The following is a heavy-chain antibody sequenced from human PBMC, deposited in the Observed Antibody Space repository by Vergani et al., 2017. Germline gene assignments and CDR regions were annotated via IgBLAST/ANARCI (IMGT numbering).Heavy chain of an antibody. CDR1: GDSISSGVYY. CDR2: IYSTGST. J-gene: IGHJ4*02. Sequence: QVQLQESGPGLVKPSQTLSLTCSVSGDSISSGVYYWNWIRQHPGKGLEWIGYIYSTGSTHHNPSLRRRINMSVDTSKNQFPLKRNSVTAADTAMYYCARMGGYXEGDAFRIGYFDSWGPGILVTVSS. V-gene: IGHV4-31*03. D-gene: IGHD2-2*01. CDR3: ARMGGYXEGDAFRIGYFDS.